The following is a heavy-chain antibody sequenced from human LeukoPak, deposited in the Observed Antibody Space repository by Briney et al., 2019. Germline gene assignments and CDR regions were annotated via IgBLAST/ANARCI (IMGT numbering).Heavy chain of an antibody. Sequence: GGSLRLSCAASGFTVSTNNMYWVRQALGKGLEWVSVIYSGGSTYYADSVKGRFTISRDNSKNTLYLQMNSLRAEDTAVYYCAKAVITMVREPGAFDIWGQGTMVTVSS. CDR2: IYSGGST. J-gene: IGHJ3*02. CDR3: AKAVITMVREPGAFDI. CDR1: GFTVSTNN. D-gene: IGHD3-10*01. V-gene: IGHV3-53*01.